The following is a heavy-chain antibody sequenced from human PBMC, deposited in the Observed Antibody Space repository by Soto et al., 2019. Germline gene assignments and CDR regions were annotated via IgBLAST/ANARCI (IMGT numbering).Heavy chain of an antibody. CDR1: GLSFNDYA. Sequence: GSRRLSCSASGLSFNDYAMHWVRQAAGKGLKYVSSISSNGVSTYYADSVKGRFTISRDNSKNTLYLQMNSLRVEDTAVYYCVKDRFVNYWGQGALVTVSS. D-gene: IGHD3-3*01. J-gene: IGHJ4*02. V-gene: IGHV3-64D*06. CDR3: VKDRFVNY. CDR2: ISSNGVST.